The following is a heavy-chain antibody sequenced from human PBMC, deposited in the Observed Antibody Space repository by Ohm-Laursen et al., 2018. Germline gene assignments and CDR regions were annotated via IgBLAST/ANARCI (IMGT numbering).Heavy chain of an antibody. CDR1: GYTFTGYY. CDR3: ARIGGRGYTYGTFGY. D-gene: IGHD5-18*01. CDR2: INCNNGDT. J-gene: IGHJ4*02. Sequence: SSVKVSCKASGYTFTGYYMHWVRQAPGQGLEWMGWINCNNGDTNYAQTFQGRVTMTRDTSISTAYMEVSRLRSDDAALYYCARIGGRGYTYGTFGYWGQGTLVTASS. V-gene: IGHV1-2*02.